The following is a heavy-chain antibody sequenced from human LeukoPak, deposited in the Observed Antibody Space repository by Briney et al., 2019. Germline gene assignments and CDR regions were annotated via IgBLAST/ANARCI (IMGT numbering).Heavy chain of an antibody. V-gene: IGHV4-34*01. CDR2: INHTGST. Sequence: SETLSLTCAVYGASFSGYYLSWIRQPPGKGLEWIGEINHTGSTNYNPSLKSRVTISVDTSKNQFSLKLSSVTAVDTAVYYCARGGLRGYCSSTSCYVNWFDPWGQGTLVTVSS. CDR3: ARGGLRGYCSSTSCYVNWFDP. CDR1: GASFSGYY. D-gene: IGHD2-2*01. J-gene: IGHJ5*02.